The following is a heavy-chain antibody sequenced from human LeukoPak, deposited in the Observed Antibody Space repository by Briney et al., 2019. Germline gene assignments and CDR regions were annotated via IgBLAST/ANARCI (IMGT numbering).Heavy chain of an antibody. Sequence: SETLSLTCAVSGYSISSGYYWGWIRQPPGKGLEWIGSIDHSGSTYYNPSLKSRVTISVDTSKNQFSLKLSSVTAADTAVYYCAREAIAAAGTVPRGYYYYGMDVWGKGTTVTVSS. CDR3: AREAIAAAGTVPRGYYYYGMDV. V-gene: IGHV4-38-2*02. CDR1: GYSISSGYY. D-gene: IGHD6-13*01. J-gene: IGHJ6*04. CDR2: IDHSGST.